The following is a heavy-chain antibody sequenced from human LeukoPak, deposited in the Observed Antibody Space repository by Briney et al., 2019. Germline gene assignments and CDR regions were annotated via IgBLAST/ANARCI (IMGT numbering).Heavy chain of an antibody. CDR3: ARDNDSRDPPHFDY. CDR2: INPNSGGT. Sequence: ASVKVSCKASGYTFTGYYMHWVRQAPGQGLEWMGWINPNSGGTNYAQKFQGRVTMTRDTSISTAYMELSSLISEDTAVYYCARDNDSRDPPHFDYWGQGTLVTVSS. V-gene: IGHV1-2*02. J-gene: IGHJ4*02. D-gene: IGHD3-16*01. CDR1: GYTFTGYY.